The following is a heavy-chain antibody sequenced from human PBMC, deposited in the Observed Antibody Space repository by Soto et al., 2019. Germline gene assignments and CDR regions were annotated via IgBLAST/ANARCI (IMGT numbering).Heavy chain of an antibody. CDR1: GGSISSYY. V-gene: IGHV4-59*08. J-gene: IGHJ2*01. CDR3: ARTQGSGPNWYYDL. Sequence: QVQLQESGPGLVKPSETLSLTCTVSGGSISSYYWSWIRQPPGKGLEWIGYIYYSGSTNYNPSLKTRVTISVDKSKNECTRKLTSVTAADTAVYYCARTQGSGPNWYYDLWGRGTLVTVSS. CDR2: IYYSGST.